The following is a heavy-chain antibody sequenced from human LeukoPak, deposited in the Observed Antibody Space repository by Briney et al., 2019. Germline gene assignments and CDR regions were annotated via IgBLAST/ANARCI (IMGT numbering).Heavy chain of an antibody. CDR1: GGSISSYY. Sequence: PSETLSLTCTVSGGSISSYYWSWIRQPAGKGLEWIGRIYTSGSTNYNPSLKSRVTMSVDTSKNQFSLKLSSVTAADTAVYYCARDGGDPYCSSTSCYMGLDYWGQGTLVTVSS. V-gene: IGHV4-4*07. D-gene: IGHD2-2*02. CDR2: IYTSGST. J-gene: IGHJ4*02. CDR3: ARDGGDPYCSSTSCYMGLDY.